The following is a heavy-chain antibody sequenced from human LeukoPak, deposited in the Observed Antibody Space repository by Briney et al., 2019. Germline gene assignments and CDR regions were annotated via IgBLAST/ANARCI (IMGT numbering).Heavy chain of an antibody. D-gene: IGHD3-22*01. Sequence: PSETLSLTCTVSGGSISSYYWSWIRQPPGKGLEWIGYIYYSGSTNYNPSLKSRVTISVDTSKNQFSLKLSSVTAADTAVYYCARVTYYYDSSGSNAFDIWGQGTMVTVSS. J-gene: IGHJ3*02. CDR3: ARVTYYYDSSGSNAFDI. V-gene: IGHV4-59*01. CDR2: IYYSGST. CDR1: GGSISSYY.